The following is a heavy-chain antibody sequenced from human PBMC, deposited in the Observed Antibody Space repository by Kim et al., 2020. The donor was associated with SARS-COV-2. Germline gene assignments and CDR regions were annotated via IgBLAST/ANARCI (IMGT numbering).Heavy chain of an antibody. V-gene: IGHV3-30*04. CDR2: ISYDGSNK. CDR1: GFTFSSYA. J-gene: IGHJ4*02. CDR3: AREMRGLGWPFDY. Sequence: GGSLRLSCAASGFTFSSYAMHWVRQAPGKGLEWVAVISYDGSNKYYADSVKGRFTISRDNSKNTLYLQMNSRRAEDTAVYYCAREMRGLGWPFDYWGQGTLVTVSS. D-gene: IGHD6-19*01.